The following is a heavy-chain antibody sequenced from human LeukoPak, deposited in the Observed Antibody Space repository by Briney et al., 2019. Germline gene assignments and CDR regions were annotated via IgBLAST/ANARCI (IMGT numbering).Heavy chain of an antibody. CDR2: IIPIFGTA. CDR3: ARSAAGRDDYSNYSYYYYYYMDV. V-gene: IGHV1-69*13. J-gene: IGHJ6*03. D-gene: IGHD4-11*01. CDR1: GGTFSSYA. Sequence: GASVKVSCKASGGTFSSYAISWVRQAPGQGLEWMGGIIPIFGTANYAQKFQGRVTITADESTSTAYMELSSLRSEDTAVYYCARSAAGRDDYSNYSYYYYYYMDVWGKGTTVTVSS.